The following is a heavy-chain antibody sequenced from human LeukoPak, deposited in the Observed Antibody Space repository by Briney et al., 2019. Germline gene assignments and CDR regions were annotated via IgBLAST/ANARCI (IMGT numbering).Heavy chain of an antibody. D-gene: IGHD6-6*01. CDR3: AKGSSSSRPYYFDC. CDR2: ITGGGDDT. CDR1: GFTFSTYA. J-gene: IGHJ4*02. Sequence: GGSLRLSCTASGFTFSTYAMSWVRHAPGKALEWFSAITGGGDDTYYAHSVKGRFTISRDNSQNPLYLQINSPRVEDTAVYYCAKGSSSSRPYYFDCWGQGALVTVSS. V-gene: IGHV3-23*01.